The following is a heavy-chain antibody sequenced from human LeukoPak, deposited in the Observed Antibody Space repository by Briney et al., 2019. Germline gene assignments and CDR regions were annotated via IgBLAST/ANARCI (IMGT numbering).Heavy chain of an antibody. J-gene: IGHJ6*03. D-gene: IGHD2-21*02. V-gene: IGHV3-7*03. CDR3: AKATDYYYMDV. Sequence: PGGSLRLSCAASGFTFSSYWMSWVRQAPGKGLEWVANIKQDGSEKYYVDSVKGRFTISRDNAKNSLYLQMNSLRAEDTALYYCAKATDYYYMDVWGKGTTVTISS. CDR2: IKQDGSEK. CDR1: GFTFSSYW.